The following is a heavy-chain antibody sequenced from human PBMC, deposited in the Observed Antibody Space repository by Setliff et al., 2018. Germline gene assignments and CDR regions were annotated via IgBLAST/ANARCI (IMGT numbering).Heavy chain of an antibody. CDR1: DDSTRNNNYF. Sequence: PSETLSLTCAVSDDSTRNNNYFWAWIRQPPGKGLEWIGFMYHNGDTHYSPSLKSRVSLSVDTSKRQVSLKLNTATAADTAVYYCARSFSRREKFLLDYWGQGALVTVSS. V-gene: IGHV4-30-4*08. CDR2: MYHNGDT. J-gene: IGHJ4*02. CDR3: ARSFSRREKFLLDY.